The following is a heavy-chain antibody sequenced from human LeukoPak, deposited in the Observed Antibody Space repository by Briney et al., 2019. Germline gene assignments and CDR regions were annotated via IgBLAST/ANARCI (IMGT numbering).Heavy chain of an antibody. Sequence: ASETLSLTCAVYGGSFSGYYWTWIRQSPGKGLEWIGHINQSGSTNHNPSLKSRVTISVDTSKNQFSLKVTSMTAADTAIYYCARARGAEPMDCWSQGTLVTVSS. CDR2: INQSGST. V-gene: IGHV4-34*01. D-gene: IGHD3-10*01. CDR1: GGSFSGYY. CDR3: ARARGAEPMDC. J-gene: IGHJ4*02.